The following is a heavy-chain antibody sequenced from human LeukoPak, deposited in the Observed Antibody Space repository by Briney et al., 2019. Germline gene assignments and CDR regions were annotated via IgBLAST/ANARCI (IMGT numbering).Heavy chain of an antibody. CDR2: INPNSGDT. J-gene: IGHJ5*02. CDR3: ARAPLGYNWFDP. V-gene: IGHV1-2*02. Sequence: ASVKVSCKASGYTFSGYYMHWVRQAPGQGLEWMGWINPNSGDTNSAQKFQGRVTMTKDTSISTGYMELSRLRSDDTAVYYCARAPLGYNWFDPWGQGTLVTVSS. D-gene: IGHD3-10*01. CDR1: GYTFSGYY.